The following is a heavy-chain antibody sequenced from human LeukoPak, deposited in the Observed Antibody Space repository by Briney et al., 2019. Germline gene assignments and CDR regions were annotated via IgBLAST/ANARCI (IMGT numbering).Heavy chain of an antibody. Sequence: AAVKVSCKASGYTFTNYAISWVRQAPGQGLEWMGWINTNTGNPTYAQGFTGRFVFSLDTSVSTAYLQISSLKAEDTAVYYCARDPKQWLAGNWFDPWGQGTLVTVSS. D-gene: IGHD6-19*01. CDR2: INTNTGNP. CDR3: ARDPKQWLAGNWFDP. V-gene: IGHV7-4-1*02. CDR1: GYTFTNYA. J-gene: IGHJ5*02.